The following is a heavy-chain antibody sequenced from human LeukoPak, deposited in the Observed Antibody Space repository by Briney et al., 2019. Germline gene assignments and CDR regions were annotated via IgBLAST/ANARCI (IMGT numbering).Heavy chain of an antibody. CDR2: IKTKTDSGTS. CDR1: GFTLSNAW. V-gene: IGHV3-15*01. D-gene: IGHD1-26*01. J-gene: IGHJ4*02. CDR3: TTELWAPLTQDDFDC. Sequence: WGSLRLSCAASGFTLSNAWMSWVRQAPAKGLEWVGRIKTKTDSGTSDNAASVKARFSISRNDSNNTLYLQMHSLKPQDTAVSYCTTELWAPLTQDDFDCWGQGTLITVSS.